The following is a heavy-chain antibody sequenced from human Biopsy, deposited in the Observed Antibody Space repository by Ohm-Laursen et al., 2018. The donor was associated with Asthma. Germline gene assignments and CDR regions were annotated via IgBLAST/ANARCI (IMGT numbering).Heavy chain of an antibody. CDR2: IYHRGNT. D-gene: IGHD3-3*01. Sequence: TLSLTCCVSGYSISNGGYYWTWVRQRPGKGLEWIGNIYHRGNTQYNPSLKSRLSFSVDTSKNQFSLKLSSVTAADTAIYFCARDYYDFWNRSVYTYFGMDVWGRGTTVVVSS. CDR1: GYSISNGGYY. J-gene: IGHJ6*02. CDR3: ARDYYDFWNRSVYTYFGMDV. V-gene: IGHV4-31*03.